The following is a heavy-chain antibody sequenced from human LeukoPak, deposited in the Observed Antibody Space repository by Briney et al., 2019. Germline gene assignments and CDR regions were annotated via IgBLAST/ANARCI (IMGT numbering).Heavy chain of an antibody. V-gene: IGHV3-21*01. CDR3: ARDLNGSRDGYNPLY. J-gene: IGHJ4*02. Sequence: KPGGALRLSCAASGFTFSSYSMNWVRQAPGKGLEWVSSISSSSSYIYYADSVKGRFTISRDNAKNSLYLQMNSPRAEDTAVYYCARDLNGSRDGYNPLYWGQGTLVTVSS. D-gene: IGHD5-24*01. CDR1: GFTFSSYS. CDR2: ISSSSSYI.